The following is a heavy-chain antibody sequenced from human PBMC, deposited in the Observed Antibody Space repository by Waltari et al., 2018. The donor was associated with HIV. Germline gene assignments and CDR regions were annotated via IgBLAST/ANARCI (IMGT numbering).Heavy chain of an antibody. Sequence: QVQLQQWGAGLLKPSETLSLTCAVYGGSFGGYYWSWLRQPPGKGLEWIGEINHSGSTNYNPSLKSRVTISVDTSKNQFSLKLSSVTAADTAVYYCARGSLSSGYYRDFQHWGQGTLVTVSS. CDR1: GGSFGGYY. CDR3: ARGSLSSGYYRDFQH. D-gene: IGHD3-22*01. J-gene: IGHJ1*01. CDR2: INHSGST. V-gene: IGHV4-34*01.